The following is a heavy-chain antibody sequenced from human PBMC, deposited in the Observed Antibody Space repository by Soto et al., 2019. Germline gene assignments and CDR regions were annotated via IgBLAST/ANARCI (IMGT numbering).Heavy chain of an antibody. D-gene: IGHD6-19*01. CDR2: ISGSGGST. V-gene: IGHV3-23*01. CDR1: GFTFSSYA. CDR3: AKGLGKWLVSYYFDY. Sequence: EVQLLESGGGLVQPGGSLRLSCAASGFTFSSYAMRWVRQAPGKGLEWVSAISGSGGSTYYADSVKGRFTISRDNSKNTLYPQMNSLRAEDTAVYYCAKGLGKWLVSYYFDYWGQGTLVTVSS. J-gene: IGHJ4*02.